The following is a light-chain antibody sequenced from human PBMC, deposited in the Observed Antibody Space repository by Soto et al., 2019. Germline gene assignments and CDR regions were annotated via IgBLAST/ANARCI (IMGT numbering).Light chain of an antibody. CDR1: QSISMN. J-gene: IGKJ5*01. CDR2: VAS. CDR3: QQSYGTPIT. Sequence: DMQMTQSPSTLSASVGERFTLSCMASQSISMNLDWYQQKPGKAPNLLIYVASSLQNEVPSRFSGSGSGTDFTLTITSLQPEDFATYYCQQSYGTPITFGQGTRLEI. V-gene: IGKV1-39*01.